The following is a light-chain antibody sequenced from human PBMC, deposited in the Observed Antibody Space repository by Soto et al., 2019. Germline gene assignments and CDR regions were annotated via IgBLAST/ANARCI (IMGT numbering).Light chain of an antibody. CDR3: QQHYDTPLT. J-gene: IGKJ4*01. CDR2: WAS. CDR1: QNILHTNNKNY. V-gene: IGKV4-1*01. Sequence: DIVMTQSPDSLAVSLGGTATINCKSSQNILHTNNKNYLGWYQQRPGQAPKLLLYWASVRESGVPDRFSGSGSGTDFTLTISSLQPEDVALYYCQQHYDTPLTFGGGTRVEIK.